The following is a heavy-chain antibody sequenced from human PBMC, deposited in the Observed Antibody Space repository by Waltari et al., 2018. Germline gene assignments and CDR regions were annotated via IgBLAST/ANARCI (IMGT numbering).Heavy chain of an antibody. V-gene: IGHV4-59*01. CDR1: GGSISSYY. Sequence: QVQLQESGPGLVTPSETLSLTCLVSGGSISSYYWSWMRQPPGKGLEWIGYIYYSGSTNYNPSLKSRVTISVDTSKNQFSLKLSSVTAADTAVYYCARYSSGWFYFDYWGQGTLVTVSS. J-gene: IGHJ4*02. CDR2: IYYSGST. D-gene: IGHD6-19*01. CDR3: ARYSSGWFYFDY.